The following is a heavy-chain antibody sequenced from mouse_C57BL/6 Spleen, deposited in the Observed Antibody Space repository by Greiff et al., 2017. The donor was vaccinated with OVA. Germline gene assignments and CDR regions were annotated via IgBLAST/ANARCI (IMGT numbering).Heavy chain of an antibody. Sequence: QVQLQQPGAELVKPGASVKLSCKASGYTFTSYWMQWVKQRPGQGLEWIGEIDPSDSYTTYNQKFKGKATLTVDTSASTAYMQLSSLTSEDSAVYYCARRGDYYGSRYDWYFDVWGTGTTVTVSS. J-gene: IGHJ1*03. CDR3: ARRGDYYGSRYDWYFDV. CDR2: IDPSDSYT. CDR1: GYTFTSYW. D-gene: IGHD1-1*01. V-gene: IGHV1-50*01.